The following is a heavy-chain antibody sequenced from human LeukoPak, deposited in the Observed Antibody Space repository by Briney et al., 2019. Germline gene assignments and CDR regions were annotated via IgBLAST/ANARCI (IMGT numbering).Heavy chain of an antibody. CDR2: IKQDGSEK. V-gene: IGHV3-7*01. D-gene: IGHD3-22*01. CDR1: GFTYSNYW. J-gene: IGHJ6*03. CDR3: ARDYLLLPYYYYMDV. Sequence: GGSLRLSCAASGFTYSNYWITWVRQAPGKGLEWVADIKQDGSEKYYMDSVKGRFTISRDNAKNSLYLQMNSLRAEDTAVYYCARDYLLLPYYYYMDVWGKGTTVTVSS.